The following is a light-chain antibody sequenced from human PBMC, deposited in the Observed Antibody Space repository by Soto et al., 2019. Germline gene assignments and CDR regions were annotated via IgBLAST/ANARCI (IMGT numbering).Light chain of an antibody. Sequence: EIVLTQSPATLSLSPGERATLSCRASPSVSSYLAWYQQNPGQAPRLLIYDASNRATGIPARFSGSGSGTDFTLTISSLEPEDFAVYYCQQRSNWPFLTFGGGTKVEIK. CDR2: DAS. V-gene: IGKV3-11*01. CDR1: PSVSSY. J-gene: IGKJ4*01. CDR3: QQRSNWPFLT.